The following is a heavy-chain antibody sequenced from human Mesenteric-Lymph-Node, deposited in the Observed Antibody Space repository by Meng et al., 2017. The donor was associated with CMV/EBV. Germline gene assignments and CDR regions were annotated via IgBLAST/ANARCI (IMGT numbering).Heavy chain of an antibody. J-gene: IGHJ5*02. CDR2: IRYDETKT. V-gene: IGHV3-30*02. Sequence: GESLKISCAASGFTFSNYGMHWVRQAPGKGLEWVAFIRYDETKTYYADSVKGRFTISRDNAKNSLYLQMNSLRAEDTAVYYCARDRVTRSNWFDPWGQGTLVTVSS. CDR1: GFTFSNYG. CDR3: ARDRVTRSNWFDP. D-gene: IGHD1-14*01.